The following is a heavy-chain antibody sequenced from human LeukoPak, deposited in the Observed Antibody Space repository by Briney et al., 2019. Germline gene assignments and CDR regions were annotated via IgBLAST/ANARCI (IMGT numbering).Heavy chain of an antibody. CDR3: AKDRLLNCRGDCYIFDY. J-gene: IGHJ4*02. V-gene: IGHV3-23*01. CDR2: ISGSGDST. CDR1: GFIFSNYA. Sequence: GGSLRLSCAASGFIFSNYAMNWVRQTPGKGLEWVSSISGSGDSTFYADSVKGRFSISRDNSKNTLYLQVNGLRTEDTAVYYCAKDRLLNCRGDCYIFDYWGQGTVVTVSS. D-gene: IGHD2-21*02.